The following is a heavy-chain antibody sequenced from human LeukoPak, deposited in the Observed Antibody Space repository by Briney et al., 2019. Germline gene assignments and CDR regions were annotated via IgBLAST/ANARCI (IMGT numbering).Heavy chain of an antibody. D-gene: IGHD3-10*01. V-gene: IGHV4-4*09. Sequence: SETLSLTCTVSGGSISSYYWSWIRQPPGKGLEWIGYIYTSGSTNYNPSLKSRVTISVDTSKNQFSLKLSSVTAADTAVYYCARGTITMVRGVIIPDYMDGWGKGTTVTVSS. CDR3: ARGTITMVRGVIIPDYMDG. J-gene: IGHJ6*03. CDR2: IYTSGST. CDR1: GGSISSYY.